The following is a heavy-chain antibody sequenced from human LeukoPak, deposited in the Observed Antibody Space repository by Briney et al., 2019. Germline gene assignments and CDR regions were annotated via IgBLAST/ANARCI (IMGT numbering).Heavy chain of an antibody. CDR3: ARDSVLLWFGELLNAFDI. CDR2: INPRGGST. J-gene: IGHJ3*02. V-gene: IGHV1-46*01. CDR1: GYTFTSYY. D-gene: IGHD3-10*01. Sequence: GASLKSSCKASGYTFTSYYMHCVRQAPGQGLECRGIINPRGGSTSYAQKFQGRVNMTRDTSTSTVYMELSSLRSEDTAVYYCARDSVLLWFGELLNAFDIWGQGTMVTVSS.